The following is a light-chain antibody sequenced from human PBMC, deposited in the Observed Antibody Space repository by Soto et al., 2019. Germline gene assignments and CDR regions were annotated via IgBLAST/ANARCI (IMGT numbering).Light chain of an antibody. CDR3: VTWDDSRKGV. CDR2: TNN. V-gene: IGLV1-44*01. J-gene: IGLJ1*01. CDR1: SSNIESHT. Sequence: QSVVTQPPSASGTPGQRITISCSGSSSNIESHTVNWYQQVPGTAPKLLINTNNQRPSGVPDRFSGSKSGASASLTITGLQPEDEATYYCVTWDDSRKGVFGTGNKLTVL.